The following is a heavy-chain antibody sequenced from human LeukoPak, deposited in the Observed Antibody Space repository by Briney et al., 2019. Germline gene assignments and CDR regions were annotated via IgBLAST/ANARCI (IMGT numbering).Heavy chain of an antibody. D-gene: IGHD1-26*01. CDR3: TRDPIMGVPDYFDY. J-gene: IGHJ4*02. V-gene: IGHV3-30*04. Sequence: GGSLRLSCAASGFTFNNYVMHWVRQAPGKGLEWVAVMSIDGNIKLYADSVRGRFTISRDNSRNTLYLQLNSLRAEDTAVYYCTRDPIMGVPDYFDYWGQGTLVAVSS. CDR1: GFTFNNYV. CDR2: MSIDGNIK.